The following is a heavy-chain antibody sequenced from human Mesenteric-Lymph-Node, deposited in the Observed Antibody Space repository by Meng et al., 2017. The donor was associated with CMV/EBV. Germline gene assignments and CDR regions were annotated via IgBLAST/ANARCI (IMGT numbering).Heavy chain of an antibody. CDR1: GFPFSGYA. J-gene: IGHJ4*02. Sequence: GGSLRLSCVASGFPFSGYAMSWVRQAPGKGLEWVSSITGGGGVTYSADSVRGRFTISRDNAKNSLYLQMNSLRAEDTAVYYCAREVAAALDYWGQGTLVTVSS. D-gene: IGHD6-13*01. CDR3: AREVAAALDY. V-gene: IGHV3-23*01. CDR2: ITGGGGVT.